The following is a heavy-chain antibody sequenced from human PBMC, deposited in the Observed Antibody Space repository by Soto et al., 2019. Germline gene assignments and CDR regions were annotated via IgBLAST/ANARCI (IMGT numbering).Heavy chain of an antibody. J-gene: IGHJ4*02. CDR3: VSQRTSVLTQAYFDY. Sequence: SETLSLTCTVSGGSVVNSNYCCAWIRQSPGKGLEWIGSVYYRGRSYSKSSVKSRVTISVDTSKNQFSLNLNSVTASDTAVYYCVSQRTSVLTQAYFDYWGPGALVTVSS. CDR2: VYYRGRS. CDR1: GGSVVNSNYC. V-gene: IGHV4-39*01. D-gene: IGHD2-8*01.